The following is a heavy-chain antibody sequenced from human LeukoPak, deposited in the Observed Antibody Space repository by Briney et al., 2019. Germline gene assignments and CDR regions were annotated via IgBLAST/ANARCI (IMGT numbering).Heavy chain of an antibody. Sequence: SETLSLTCTVSGGSINNYYWSWIRQPPGKGLEWIGYIHYSGSTNYNPSLKSRVTISVDTSKNQFSLKLSSVTAADTAVYYCARDSEYYYGSGSFDYWGQGTLVTVSS. CDR2: IHYSGST. V-gene: IGHV4-59*12. D-gene: IGHD3-10*01. CDR1: GGSINNYY. CDR3: ARDSEYYYGSGSFDY. J-gene: IGHJ4*02.